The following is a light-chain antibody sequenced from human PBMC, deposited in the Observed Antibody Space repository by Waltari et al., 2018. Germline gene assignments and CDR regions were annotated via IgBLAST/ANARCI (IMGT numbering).Light chain of an antibody. Sequence: SYVLTQPPSVSVAPGKTARITCGGNNIGSKSVHWYQQKPGLAPVLVIYYDSDRPSGIPERFSGSNSVNTATLTISRVEAGDEADYYCQVWDSSSDHNVFGSGTKVTVL. CDR2: YDS. CDR1: NIGSKS. V-gene: IGLV3-21*04. J-gene: IGLJ6*01. CDR3: QVWDSSSDHNV.